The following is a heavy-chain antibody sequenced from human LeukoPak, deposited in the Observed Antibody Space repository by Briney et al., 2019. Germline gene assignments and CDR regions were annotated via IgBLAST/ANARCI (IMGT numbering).Heavy chain of an antibody. CDR1: GGSISSGGYY. CDR2: IYHSGST. D-gene: IGHD6-19*01. J-gene: IGHJ4*02. CDR3: ARATQNFYSGWSEGTGFDY. V-gene: IGHV4-30-2*01. Sequence: PSETLSLTCTVSGGSISSGGYYWSWIRQPPGKGLEWIGYIYHSGSTYYNPSLKSRVTISVDRSKNQFSLKLSSVTAADTAVYYCARATQNFYSGWSEGTGFDYWGQGTLVTVSS.